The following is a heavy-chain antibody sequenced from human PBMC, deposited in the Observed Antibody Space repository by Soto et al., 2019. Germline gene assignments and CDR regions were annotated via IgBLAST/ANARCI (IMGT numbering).Heavy chain of an antibody. V-gene: IGHV1-69*13. CDR1: GGTFSSYA. J-gene: IGHJ4*02. Sequence: ASVKVSCKASGGTFSSYAISWVRQAPGQGLEWMGGIIPIFGTANYAQKFQGRVTITADESTSTAYMELSSLRSEDTAVYYCARVGYYYDSSGYSALDYWGQGTLVTVSS. CDR2: IIPIFGTA. CDR3: ARVGYYYDSSGYSALDY. D-gene: IGHD3-22*01.